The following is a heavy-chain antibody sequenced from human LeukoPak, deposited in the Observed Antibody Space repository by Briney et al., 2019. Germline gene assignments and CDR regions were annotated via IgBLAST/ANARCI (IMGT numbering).Heavy chain of an antibody. J-gene: IGHJ4*02. CDR3: ARQASPNQYCSSTSCPYYFDY. D-gene: IGHD2-2*01. CDR2: IYPGDSDT. V-gene: IGHV5-51*01. CDR1: GYSFTSYW. Sequence: GESLKISCKGTGYSFTSYWIGWVRQMPGKGLEWMGIIYPGDSDTRDSPSLQGQVTISADKSISTAYPQWSSLKASDTAVYYCARQASPNQYCSSTSCPYYFDYWGQGTLVTVSS.